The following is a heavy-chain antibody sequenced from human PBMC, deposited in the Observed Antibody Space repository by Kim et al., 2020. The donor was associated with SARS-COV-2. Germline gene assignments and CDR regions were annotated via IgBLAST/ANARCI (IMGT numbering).Heavy chain of an antibody. CDR2: IYYSGST. J-gene: IGHJ5*02. CDR3: ARKRWSAAGTSAWGNWFDP. V-gene: IGHV4-31*03. Sequence: SETLSLTCTVSGGSISSGGYYWSWIRQHPGKGLEWIGYIYYSGSTYYNPSLKCRVTISVDTSKNQFSLKLSSVTAADTAVYYCARKRWSAAGTSAWGNWFDPWGQGTLVTVSS. CDR1: GGSISSGGYY. D-gene: IGHD6-13*01.